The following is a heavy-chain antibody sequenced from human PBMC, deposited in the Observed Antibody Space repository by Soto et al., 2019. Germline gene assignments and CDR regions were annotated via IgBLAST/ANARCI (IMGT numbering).Heavy chain of an antibody. D-gene: IGHD4-17*01. CDR3: ARHAGGFQTTVTTSSYYHGMDV. V-gene: IGHV5-51*01. CDR2: IYPGDSDT. Sequence: PGESLKISCKGSGYSFTSYWIGWVRQMPGKGLEWMGIIYPGDSDTRYSPSFQGQVTISADKSISTAYLQWSSLKASDTAMYYCARHAGGFQTTVTTSSYYHGMDVWGQGTTVTVSS. CDR1: GYSFTSYW. J-gene: IGHJ6*02.